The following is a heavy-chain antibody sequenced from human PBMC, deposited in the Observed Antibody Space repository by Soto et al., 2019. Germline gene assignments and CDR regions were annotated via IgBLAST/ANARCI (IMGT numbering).Heavy chain of an antibody. CDR2: IRSKAYGGTT. CDR3: TRDREVITFGGVIAGNYYYYMDV. J-gene: IGHJ6*03. D-gene: IGHD3-16*02. CDR1: GFTFGDYA. Sequence: PGGSLRLSCTASGFTFGDYAMIWFRQAPGKGLEWVGFIRSKAYGGTTEYAAAVKGRFTISRDDSKSIAYLQMNSLKTEDTAVYYCTRDREVITFGGVIAGNYYYYMDVWGKGTTVTVSS. V-gene: IGHV3-49*03.